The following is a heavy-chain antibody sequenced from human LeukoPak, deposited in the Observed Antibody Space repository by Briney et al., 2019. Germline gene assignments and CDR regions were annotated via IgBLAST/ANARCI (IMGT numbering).Heavy chain of an antibody. J-gene: IGHJ4*02. CDR1: GFTFDDYA. V-gene: IGHV3-23*01. Sequence: GGSLRLSCAASGFTFDDYAMHWVRQAPGKGLEWVSSISSSGGTTYYADSVKGRFTISRDNSKNTLYLQMNSLRAEDTAVYYCAKEYYDSSGYYYSLDCWGQGALVTVSS. D-gene: IGHD3-22*01. CDR3: AKEYYDSSGYYYSLDC. CDR2: ISSSGGTT.